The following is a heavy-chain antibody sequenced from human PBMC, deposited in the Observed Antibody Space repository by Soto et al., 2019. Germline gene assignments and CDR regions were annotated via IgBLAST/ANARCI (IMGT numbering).Heavy chain of an antibody. D-gene: IGHD5-12*01. CDR1: GGTFSSYA. CDR3: ARDPFSFGGYDYSRFDY. CDR2: IIPIFGTA. Sequence: QVQLVQSGAEVKKPGSSVKVSCKASGGTFSSYAISWVRQAPGQGLEWMGGIIPIFGTANYAQKFQGRVTITADESTSTADMELSSLRSEDTAVYYCARDPFSFGGYDYSRFDYWGQGTLVTVSS. J-gene: IGHJ4*02. V-gene: IGHV1-69*01.